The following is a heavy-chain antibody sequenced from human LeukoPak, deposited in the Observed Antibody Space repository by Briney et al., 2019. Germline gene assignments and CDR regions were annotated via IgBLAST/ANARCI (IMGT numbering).Heavy chain of an antibody. CDR1: GVSISSGDYY. J-gene: IGHJ5*02. Sequence: SQTLSLTCTVSGVSISSGDYYWTWIRQPAGKGLEWIGRIHTSGRTDYNPSLQSRVTTSIDTSKNQFSLKLSSVTAADTAVYYCARVWNRGWFDPWGQGTLVTVSS. CDR3: ARVWNRGWFDP. CDR2: IHTSGRT. V-gene: IGHV4-61*02. D-gene: IGHD7-27*01.